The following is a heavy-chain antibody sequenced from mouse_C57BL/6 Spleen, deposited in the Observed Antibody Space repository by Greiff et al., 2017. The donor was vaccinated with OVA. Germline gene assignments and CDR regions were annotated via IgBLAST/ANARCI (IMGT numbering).Heavy chain of an antibody. J-gene: IGHJ2*01. D-gene: IGHD2-5*01. CDR1: GYAFSSSW. V-gene: IGHV1-82*01. CDR3: AISYYSKYVYYFDY. Sequence: QVQLQQSGPELVKPGASVKISCKASGYAFSSSWMNWVKQRPGQGLEWIGRIYPGDGDTNYNGKFKGKATLTADKSSSTAYMQLSSLTSEDSAVYFGAISYYSKYVYYFDYWGQGTTLTVSA. CDR2: IYPGDGDT.